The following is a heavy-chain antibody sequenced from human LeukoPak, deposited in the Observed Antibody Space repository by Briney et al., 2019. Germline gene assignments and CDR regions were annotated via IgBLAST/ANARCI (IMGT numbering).Heavy chain of an antibody. D-gene: IGHD6-19*01. CDR2: ISSDGTNT. J-gene: IGHJ4*02. CDR1: GFTFSSHW. CDR3: ARDGGAYSSGLFDY. Sequence: GGSLRLSCAASGFTFSSHWMHWVRQAPGKGLVWVSRISSDGTNTNYADSVKGRFTISRDNAKNTLYLQMNSLRVEDTAVYYCARDGGAYSSGLFDYWGQGTLVTVSS. V-gene: IGHV3-74*01.